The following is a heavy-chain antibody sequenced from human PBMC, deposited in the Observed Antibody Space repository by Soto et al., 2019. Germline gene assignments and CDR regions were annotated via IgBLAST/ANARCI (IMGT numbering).Heavy chain of an antibody. Sequence: GGSLRLSCAASGFIFSAYAMSWVRQAPGKGLEWVSAVTGSGANTQYADSVRGRFTMSRDNSRNTLYLEMHSLRADEDTAIYFCAKATYYRDSSGYYRVYFDLWGQGTLVTVSS. CDR1: GFIFSAYA. CDR3: AKATYYRDSSGYYRVYFDL. CDR2: VTGSGANT. J-gene: IGHJ4*02. D-gene: IGHD3-22*01. V-gene: IGHV3-23*01.